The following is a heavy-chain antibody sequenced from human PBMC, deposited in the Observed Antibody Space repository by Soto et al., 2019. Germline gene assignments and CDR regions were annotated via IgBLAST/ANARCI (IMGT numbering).Heavy chain of an antibody. J-gene: IGHJ4*02. CDR2: IYNGDST. V-gene: IGHV3-53*05. CDR3: AKDEYYYSRSGYYIFDS. CDR1: GFTVSSNY. D-gene: IGHD3-22*01. Sequence: GGSLRLSCAVSGFTVSSNYMNWVRQAPGKGLEWVSIIYNGDSTYYADSVKGRFTIYRDNSKKTLYLQMNSLRPEDTALYYCAKDEYYYSRSGYYIFDSWGQGTLVTVSS.